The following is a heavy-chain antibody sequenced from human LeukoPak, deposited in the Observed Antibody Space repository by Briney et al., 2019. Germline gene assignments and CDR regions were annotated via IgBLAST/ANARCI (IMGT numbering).Heavy chain of an antibody. CDR1: GFSFSTYS. D-gene: IGHD6-13*01. CDR2: MSSSSSSI. V-gene: IGHV3-21*01. CDR3: ARGAPYCSSWYDAFDI. Sequence: GSLRLSCAASGFSFSTYSMNWVRQAPGKGLEWVSSMSSSSSSIYYADSVKGRFTISRDSAKNSLFLQMNSLRAEDTAVYYCARGAPYCSSWYDAFDIWGQGTMVTVSS. J-gene: IGHJ3*02.